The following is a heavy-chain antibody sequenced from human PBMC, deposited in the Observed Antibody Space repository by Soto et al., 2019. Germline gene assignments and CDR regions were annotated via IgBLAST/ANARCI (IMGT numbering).Heavy chain of an antibody. CDR3: ASLPYRNSYSAFDC. CDR2: IYPPESDT. Sequence: GESLKISCKGSAYTFNNYWIGWVRQMPGKGPEWMGLIYPPESDTKYSPSFRGQVTISGDKYINTAYLRWSSLKASDTAIYYCASLPYRNSYSAFDCWGQGTPVTVSS. V-gene: IGHV5-51*01. D-gene: IGHD3-16*02. CDR1: AYTFNNYW. J-gene: IGHJ4*02.